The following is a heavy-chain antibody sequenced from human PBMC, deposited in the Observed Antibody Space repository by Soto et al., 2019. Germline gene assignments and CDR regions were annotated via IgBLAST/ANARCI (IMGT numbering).Heavy chain of an antibody. J-gene: IGHJ6*02. V-gene: IGHV4-34*01. CDR1: GGSFSGYY. D-gene: IGHD6-19*01. Sequence: SETLSLTCAVYGGSFSGYYWSWIRQPPGKGLEWIGEINHSGSTNYNPSLESRVTISVDTSKNQFSLKLSSVTAADTAVYYCVRGQGYSSGWFYYYYYGMDVWGQGTTVTVSS. CDR3: VRGQGYSSGWFYYYYYGMDV. CDR2: INHSGST.